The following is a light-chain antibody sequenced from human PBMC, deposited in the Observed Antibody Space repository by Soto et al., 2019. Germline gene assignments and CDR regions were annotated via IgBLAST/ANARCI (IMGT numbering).Light chain of an antibody. CDR2: DVS. CDR3: CSYAGSFYV. V-gene: IGLV2-11*01. CDR1: SSDVGGYNY. J-gene: IGLJ1*01. Sequence: QSALTQPRSVSGSPGQSVTISCTGTSSDVGGYNYVSWYLQHPGKAPKVMIYDVSKRPSGVPDRFSGSKSGNTASLTVSGLQAEDEADYYCCSYAGSFYVFGTGTKVTVL.